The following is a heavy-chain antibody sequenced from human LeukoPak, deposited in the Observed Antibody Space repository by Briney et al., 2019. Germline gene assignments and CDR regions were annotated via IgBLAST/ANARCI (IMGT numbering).Heavy chain of an antibody. V-gene: IGHV4-59*01. CDR3: ARELGRAFDL. CDR1: GGSISSYY. Sequence: SETLSLTCTVSGGSISSYYWSWIRQPPGKGLEWIGYIYYSESTNYNPSLKSRVTISVDTSKTQFSLKLKSVAAADTAVYYCARELGRAFDLWGQGTMVTVSS. CDR2: IYYSEST. J-gene: IGHJ3*01. D-gene: IGHD3-3*02.